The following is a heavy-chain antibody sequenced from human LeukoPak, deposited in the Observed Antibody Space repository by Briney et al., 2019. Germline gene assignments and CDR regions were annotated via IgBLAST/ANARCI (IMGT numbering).Heavy chain of an antibody. V-gene: IGHV4-61*02. CDR1: GGSISSGSYS. Sequence: SETLSLTCTVSGGSISSGSYSWSWIRQPAGKGLEWIGRIYTSGSTNYNPSLKSRVTISVDTSKNQFSLKLSSVTAADTAVYYCASCDCSSTSCYPNYYYYYMDVWGKGTTVTVSS. D-gene: IGHD2-2*01. CDR3: ASCDCSSTSCYPNYYYYYMDV. CDR2: IYTSGST. J-gene: IGHJ6*03.